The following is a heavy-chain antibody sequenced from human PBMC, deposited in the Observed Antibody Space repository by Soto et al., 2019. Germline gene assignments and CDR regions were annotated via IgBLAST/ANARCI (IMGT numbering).Heavy chain of an antibody. CDR1: GYTFTGYY. V-gene: IGHV1-2*04. D-gene: IGHD3-16*02. J-gene: IGHJ4*02. CDR3: ARAVLYDYIWGSYRVFDY. CDR2: INPNSGGT. Sequence: ASVKVSYKASGYTFTGYYMHWVRQAPGQGLEWMGWINPNSGGTNYAQKFQGWVTMTRDTSISTAYMELSRLRSDDTAVYYCARAVLYDYIWGSYRVFDYWGQGTLVTVSS.